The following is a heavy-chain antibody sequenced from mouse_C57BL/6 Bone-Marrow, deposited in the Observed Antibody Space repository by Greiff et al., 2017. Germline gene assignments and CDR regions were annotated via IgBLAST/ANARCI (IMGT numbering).Heavy chain of an antibody. CDR1: GFPFSSYA. CDR2: ISDGGSYT. CDR3: ARDRYYAMDY. V-gene: IGHV5-4*01. Sequence: EVHLVESGGGLVKPGGSLKLSCAASGFPFSSYAMSWVRQTPDKRLEWVATISDGGSYTYYPDNVQGRFTISRDNAKNNLYLQISHLTSEDTAMYYCARDRYYAMDYWGQGTSVTVAS. J-gene: IGHJ4*01.